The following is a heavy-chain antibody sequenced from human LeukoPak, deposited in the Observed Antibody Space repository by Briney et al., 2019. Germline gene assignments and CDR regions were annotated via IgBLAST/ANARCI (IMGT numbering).Heavy chain of an antibody. CDR2: IYYSGST. J-gene: IGHJ5*02. D-gene: IGHD2-8*01. CDR1: GGSISSYY. Sequence: SETLSLTCTVSGGSISSYYWSWIRQPPGKGLEWIGYIYYSGSTNYNPSLKSRVTISVDTSKNQFSLKLSSVTAADTAVYYCARDLPVSHRSTFDPWGQGTLVTVSS. CDR3: ARDLPVSHRSTFDP. V-gene: IGHV4-59*12.